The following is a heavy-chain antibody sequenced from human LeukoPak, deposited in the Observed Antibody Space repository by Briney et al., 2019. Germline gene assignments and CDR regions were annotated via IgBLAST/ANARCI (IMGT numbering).Heavy chain of an antibody. CDR1: GGSISSSSYY. D-gene: IGHD3-9*01. V-gene: IGHV4-39*02. J-gene: IGHJ4*02. CDR2: IYYSGST. Sequence: PSETLSLTCTVSGGSISSSSYYWGWIRQPPGKGLEWIGSIYYSGSTYYNPSLKSRVTISVDTSKNQFSLKLSSVTAADTAVYYCAKDLDTYDILTGYPTDYWGQGTLVTVSS. CDR3: AKDLDTYDILTGYPTDY.